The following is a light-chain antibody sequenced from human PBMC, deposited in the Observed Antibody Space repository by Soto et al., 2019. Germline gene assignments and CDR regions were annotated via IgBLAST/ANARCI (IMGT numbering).Light chain of an antibody. V-gene: IGLV2-14*01. CDR3: SSYTTSSTVI. Sequence: QSALTQPASVSGSPGQSITISCTGTSSDVGGYNYVSWYQQHPGKAPKLMIYDVTNRPSGLSNRFSGSKSGNTASLTISRLQAEDEADYYCSSYTTSSTVIFGGGTQLTVL. CDR1: SSDVGGYNY. CDR2: DVT. J-gene: IGLJ2*01.